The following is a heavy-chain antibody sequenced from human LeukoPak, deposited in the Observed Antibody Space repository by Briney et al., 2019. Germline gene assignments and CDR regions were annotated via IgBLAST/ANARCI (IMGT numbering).Heavy chain of an antibody. V-gene: IGHV3-7*03. D-gene: IGHD6-19*01. CDR1: EFTFSSYW. CDR3: ARDESRYSSGWYDAFDY. Sequence: GGSLRLSCAASEFTFSSYWMSWVRQAPGKGLEWVANIKQDGSEKYYVDSAKGRFTISRDNAKNSLYLQMNSLRAEDTAVYYCARDESRYSSGWYDAFDYWGQGTLVTVSS. CDR2: IKQDGSEK. J-gene: IGHJ4*02.